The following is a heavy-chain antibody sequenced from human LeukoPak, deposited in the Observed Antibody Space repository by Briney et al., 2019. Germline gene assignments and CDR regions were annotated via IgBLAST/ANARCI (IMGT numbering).Heavy chain of an antibody. CDR1: GFTFSSYS. CDR3: SYCSSTSCYTGMDY. CDR2: ISSSSSYI. D-gene: IGHD2-2*02. V-gene: IGHV3-21*01. Sequence: GGSLRLSCAASGFTFSSYSMNWVRQAPGKGLEWVSSISSSSSYIYYADSVKGRFTISRDNAKNSLYLQMNSLRAEDTAVYYASYCSSTSCYTGMDYWGQGTLVTVSS. J-gene: IGHJ4*02.